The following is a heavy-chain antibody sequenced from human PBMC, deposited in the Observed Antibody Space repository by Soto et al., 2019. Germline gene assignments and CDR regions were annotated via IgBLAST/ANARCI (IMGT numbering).Heavy chain of an antibody. CDR3: GRGGGDSGGGGIPDW. J-gene: IGHJ4*02. D-gene: IGHD2-21*02. Sequence: EVQLVESGGGLVKPGGSLRLSCRASGFSFSSYTMSWVRQAPGKGLEWVSSISRTSEDIYYADSLKGRCDISRDNARNLVALEGEGGGAEAGGVYCGGRGGGDSGGGGIPDWWGQGTLVTVSS. CDR2: ISRTSEDI. V-gene: IGHV3-21*06. CDR1: GFSFSSYT.